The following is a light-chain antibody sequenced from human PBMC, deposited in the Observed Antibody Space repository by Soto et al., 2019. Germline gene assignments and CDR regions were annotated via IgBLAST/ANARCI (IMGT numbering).Light chain of an antibody. CDR2: GAS. J-gene: IGKJ3*01. CDR3: QQYGSSPRT. V-gene: IGKV3-20*01. CDR1: QSVSSSS. Sequence: EIVLTQSPGTLSLSPGERATLSCRASQSVSSSSLAWYQQKPGQAPRLLIYGASSRATGIPDRFSGSGSGTDFTLTTSRLEPEDFAVYYCQQYGSSPRTFGPGTKVDIK.